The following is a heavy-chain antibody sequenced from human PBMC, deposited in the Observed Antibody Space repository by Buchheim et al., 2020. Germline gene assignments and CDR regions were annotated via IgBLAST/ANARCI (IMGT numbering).Heavy chain of an antibody. CDR2: IYHSGTT. CDR1: GDSIHSGGYS. CDR3: ARGRLVPYYFDY. D-gene: IGHD6-19*01. J-gene: IGHJ4*02. Sequence: HLHLQESGSGLVNPSQTLSLTCAVSGDSIHSGGYSWSWIRQPPGKGLEWIGYIYHSGTTHYNPSLKSRVTMSVDTSKNQFSLKLSSVTAADTAVYYCARGRLVPYYFDYWGQGTL. V-gene: IGHV4-30-2*01.